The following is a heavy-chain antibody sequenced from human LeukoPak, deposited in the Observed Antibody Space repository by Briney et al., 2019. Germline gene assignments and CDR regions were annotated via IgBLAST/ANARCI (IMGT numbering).Heavy chain of an antibody. D-gene: IGHD6-19*01. CDR2: MNPNSGNT. Sequence: ASVKVSCKASGYTFTSYDINWVRQATGQGLEWMGWMNPNSGNTGYAQKFQGTITMTRNTTIITPYMELSSLRSEDTAVYYCAIYSIAVAGTDWGQGTLVTVSS. CDR3: AIYSIAVAGTD. CDR1: GYTFTSYD. J-gene: IGHJ4*02. V-gene: IGHV1-8*01.